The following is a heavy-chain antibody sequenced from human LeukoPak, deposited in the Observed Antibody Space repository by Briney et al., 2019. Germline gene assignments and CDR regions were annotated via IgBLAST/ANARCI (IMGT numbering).Heavy chain of an antibody. CDR3: ARGGYDYVWGSYRDAFDI. CDR1: GGSISSYY. V-gene: IGHV4-59*01. Sequence: SETLSLTCTVSGGSISSYYWSWIRQPPGKGLEWIGYIYYSGSTNYNPSLKSQVTISVDTSKNQFSLKLSSVTAADTAVYYCARGGYDYVWGSYRDAFDIWGQGTMVTVSS. D-gene: IGHD3-16*02. J-gene: IGHJ3*02. CDR2: IYYSGST.